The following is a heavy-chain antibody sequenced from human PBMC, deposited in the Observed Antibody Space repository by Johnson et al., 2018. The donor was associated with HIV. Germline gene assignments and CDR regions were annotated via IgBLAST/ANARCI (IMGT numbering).Heavy chain of an antibody. J-gene: IGHJ3*02. Sequence: VQLVESGGGLVQPGGSLRLSCAASGFTFSSYDTHWVRQATGKGLEWVSPIITTGDTYYPGSVKGRFTISRENAKKSLYLQRNSLRAGDTAVYYCAKHYSSSWADAFGIWGQGTMVTVSS. CDR1: GFTFSSYD. CDR2: IITTGDT. CDR3: AKHYSSSWADAFGI. D-gene: IGHD6-13*01. V-gene: IGHV3-13*01.